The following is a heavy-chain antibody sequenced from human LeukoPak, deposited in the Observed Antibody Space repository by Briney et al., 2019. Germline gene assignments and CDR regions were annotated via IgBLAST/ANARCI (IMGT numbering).Heavy chain of an antibody. J-gene: IGHJ4*02. CDR2: ISYDGSNK. CDR3: ARDRPYYYDSSGYYGYYFDY. D-gene: IGHD3-22*01. V-gene: IGHV3-30*04. Sequence: GGSLRLSCAASGFTFSSYAMHWVRQAPGKGLEWVAVISYDGSNKYYADSVKGRFTISRDNSKNTLYLQMNSLRAEDTAVYYCARDRPYYYDSSGYYGYYFDYWGQGTLVTVSS. CDR1: GFTFSSYA.